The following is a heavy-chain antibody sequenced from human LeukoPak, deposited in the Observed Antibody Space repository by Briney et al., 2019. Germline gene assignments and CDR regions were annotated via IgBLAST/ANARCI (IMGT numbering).Heavy chain of an antibody. D-gene: IGHD6-13*01. J-gene: IGHJ4*02. CDR3: ARTAPGIALDY. V-gene: IGHV4-59*12. CDR1: GASISSYY. Sequence: PSETLSLTCTVSGASISSYYWNWIRQPPGKGLEWIGYIYYSGNTNYNPSLKSRVTMSVDTSKNQFSLKVTSVTAADTAVYYCARTAPGIALDYWGQGTLVTVSS. CDR2: IYYSGNT.